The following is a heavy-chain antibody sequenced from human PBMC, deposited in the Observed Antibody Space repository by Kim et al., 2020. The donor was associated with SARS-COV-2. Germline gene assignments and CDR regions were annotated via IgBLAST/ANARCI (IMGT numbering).Heavy chain of an antibody. V-gene: IGHV3-66*02. D-gene: IGHD3-22*01. CDR1: GFTVSSKY. Sequence: GGSLRLSCAASGFTVSSKYMSWVRQAQGKGLEWVSVIYSGGSTYYADSVKGRFTISRDNSKNTLYRQMNSLRAEDTAVYYCASRADDSSGPKYYYYGMDDWGQGTTVTVSS. J-gene: IGHJ6*02. CDR2: IYSGGST. CDR3: ASRADDSSGPKYYYYGMDD.